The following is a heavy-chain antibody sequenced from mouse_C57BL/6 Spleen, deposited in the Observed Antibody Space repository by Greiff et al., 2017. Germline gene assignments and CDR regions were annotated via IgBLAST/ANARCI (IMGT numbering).Heavy chain of an antibody. CDR3: TTLRQAWFAY. V-gene: IGHV1-15*01. J-gene: IGHJ3*01. CDR2: IEPETGGT. Sequence: QVQLQQSGAELVRPGASVTLSCKASGYTFTDYEMHWVKQTPVHGLEWIGAIEPETGGTAYNQKFKGKAILTADKSSSTAYMELRSLTSEDSAVYYCTTLRQAWFAYWGQGTLVTVSA. CDR1: GYTFTDYE. D-gene: IGHD1-2*01.